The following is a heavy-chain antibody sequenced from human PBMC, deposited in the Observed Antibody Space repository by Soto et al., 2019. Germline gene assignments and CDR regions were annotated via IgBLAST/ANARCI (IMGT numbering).Heavy chain of an antibody. V-gene: IGHV5-51*01. CDR2: IYPGDSDT. J-gene: IGHJ4*02. CDR1: GYSFTSYW. CDR3: ARSSYYGSGSEGSVYY. D-gene: IGHD3-10*01. Sequence: GESLKISCKGSGYSFTSYWIGWVRQMPGKGLERMGIIYPGDSDTRYSPAFQGQVTISADKSNSTAYLQWSSLKASDTAMYYWARSSYYGSGSEGSVYYWGQGTLVTVSS.